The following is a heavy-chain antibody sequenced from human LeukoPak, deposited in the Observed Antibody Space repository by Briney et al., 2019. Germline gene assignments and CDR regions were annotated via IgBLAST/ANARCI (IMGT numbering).Heavy chain of an antibody. CDR1: GFTFSTFA. CDR2: INHSGST. CDR3: ARGGSSWYPLKIFDY. D-gene: IGHD6-13*01. Sequence: AGGSLRLSCAASGFTFSTFAMIWVRQPPGKGLEWIGEINHSGSTNYNPSLKSRVTISVDTSKNQFSLKLSSVTAADTAVYYCARGGSSWYPLKIFDYWGQGTLVTVSS. V-gene: IGHV4-34*01. J-gene: IGHJ4*02.